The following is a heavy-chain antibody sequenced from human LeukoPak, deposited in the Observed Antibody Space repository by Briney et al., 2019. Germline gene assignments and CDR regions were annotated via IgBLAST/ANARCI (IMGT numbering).Heavy chain of an antibody. CDR1: GGSISGYY. CDR3: ARDRYDHDSSGYYEF. Sequence: SETLSLTCTVSGGSISGYYWSWIRQPQGKELEWIGYIYESGSTDYNPSLRSRVTISRDTSKNQVSLKLTSVATADTAVYYCARDRYDHDSSGYYEFWGQGTLVTVSS. V-gene: IGHV4-59*01. D-gene: IGHD3-22*01. J-gene: IGHJ4*02. CDR2: IYESGST.